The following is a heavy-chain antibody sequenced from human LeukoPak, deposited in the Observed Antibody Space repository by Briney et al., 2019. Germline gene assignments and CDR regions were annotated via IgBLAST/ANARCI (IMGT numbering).Heavy chain of an antibody. CDR3: ARLIRYGDYFDY. D-gene: IGHD4-17*01. Sequence: GGSLRLSCAASGFTFSSYSMNWVRQAPGKGLEWVSSISSSSSYIDYADSVKGRFTISRDNAKNSLYLQMNSRRAEDTAVYYCARLIRYGDYFDYWGQGTLVTVSS. J-gene: IGHJ4*02. V-gene: IGHV3-21*01. CDR1: GFTFSSYS. CDR2: ISSSSSYI.